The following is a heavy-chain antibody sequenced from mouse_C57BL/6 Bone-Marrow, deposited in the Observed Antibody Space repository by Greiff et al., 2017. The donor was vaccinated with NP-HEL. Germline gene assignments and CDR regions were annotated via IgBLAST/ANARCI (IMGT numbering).Heavy chain of an antibody. CDR1: GFNITDDY. J-gene: IGHJ3*01. Sequence: EVQLQQSGAELVRPGASVKLSCTASGFNITDDYMHWVKQRPEQGLEWIGWIDPENGDTEYASKFQGKATITADTSSNTAYLQLSSLTSEDTAVYYCTTYYSNYGLFAYWGQGTLVTVSS. CDR3: TTYYSNYGLFAY. V-gene: IGHV14-4*01. CDR2: IDPENGDT. D-gene: IGHD2-5*01.